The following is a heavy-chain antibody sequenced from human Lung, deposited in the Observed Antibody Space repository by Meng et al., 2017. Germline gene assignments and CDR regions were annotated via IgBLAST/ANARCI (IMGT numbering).Heavy chain of an antibody. CDR3: ARGPTTMAHDFDY. J-gene: IGHJ4*02. Sequence: GAGVWKPSDALVPDCVVSGGSLSDDDWSWIPQPPGKGLEEIGEINHSGSTNYNPSLESRATNTVDTSQNNLSLKRSSVTAAESAVYFCARGPTTMAHDFDYWGQGTLVTVSS. D-gene: IGHD4-11*01. CDR1: GGSLSDDD. CDR2: INHSGST. V-gene: IGHV4-34*01.